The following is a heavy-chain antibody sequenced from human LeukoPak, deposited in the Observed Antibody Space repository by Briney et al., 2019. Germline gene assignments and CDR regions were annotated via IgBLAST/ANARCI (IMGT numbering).Heavy chain of an antibody. J-gene: IGHJ4*02. CDR1: GFTFSSYG. CDR3: AKDRGGYDSSEIDY. D-gene: IGHD3-22*01. V-gene: IGHV3-33*06. CDR2: IWYDGSNK. Sequence: GRSLRLSCAASGFTFSSYGMHWVRQAPGKGLEWVAVIWYDGSNKYYADSVKGRFTISRDNSKNTLYLQMNSLRAEDTAVYYCAKDRGGYDSSEIDYWGQGTLVTVSS.